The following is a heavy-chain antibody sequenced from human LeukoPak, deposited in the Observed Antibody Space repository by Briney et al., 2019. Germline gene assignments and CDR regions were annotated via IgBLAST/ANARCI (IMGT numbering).Heavy chain of an antibody. CDR3: ARTRPQYDAFDI. CDR1: GYTFTSYA. V-gene: IGHV1-69*13. CDR2: IIPIFGTA. D-gene: IGHD4-11*01. Sequence: ASVKVSCKASGYTFTSYAISWVRQAPGQGLEWMGGIIPIFGTANYAQKFQGRVTITADESTSTAYMELSSLRSEDTAVYYCARTRPQYDAFDIWGQGTMVTVSS. J-gene: IGHJ3*02.